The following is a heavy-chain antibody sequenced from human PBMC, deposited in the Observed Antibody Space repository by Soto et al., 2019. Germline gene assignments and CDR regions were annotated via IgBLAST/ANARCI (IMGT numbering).Heavy chain of an antibody. J-gene: IGHJ5*02. V-gene: IGHV4-59*01. CDR2: MYYNGNI. Sequence: SETLSLTCNVSGGSISNYYWTWVRQSPEKGLEWIGYMYYNGNINYNPSLKSRVTISIDTSKNQFSLTLKSVTAADTAVYYGASGGSWFDPWGQGVLVTVSS. D-gene: IGHD3-16*01. CDR1: GGSISNYY. CDR3: ASGGSWFDP.